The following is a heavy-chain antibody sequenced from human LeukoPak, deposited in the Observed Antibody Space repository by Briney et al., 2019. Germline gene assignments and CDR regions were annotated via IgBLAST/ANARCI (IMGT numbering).Heavy chain of an antibody. CDR1: GGTFSSYA. V-gene: IGHV1-69*13. CDR3: ARDYGSGSYYNPLFDI. J-gene: IGHJ3*02. Sequence: SVKVSCKASGGTFSSYAISWVRQAPGQGLEWMGGIIPIFGTANYAQKFQGRVTITADESTSTAYMELSSLRSEDTAVHYCARDYGSGSYYNPLFDIWGQGTMVTVSS. CDR2: IIPIFGTA. D-gene: IGHD3-10*01.